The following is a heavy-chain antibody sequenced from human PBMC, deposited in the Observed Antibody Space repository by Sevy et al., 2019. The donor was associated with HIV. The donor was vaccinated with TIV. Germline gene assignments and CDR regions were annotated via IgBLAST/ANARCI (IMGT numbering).Heavy chain of an antibody. CDR2: INSGSGAI. Sequence: GGSLRLSCTASGFMFNSYSMNWVRQAPGTGLEWLSHINSGSGAISYADSVKGRFTISRDNAKNSLYLQMNSLRAEDTGVYYCVRTVSGTFRNDEYWGQGTLVTVSS. CDR1: GFMFNSYS. D-gene: IGHD3-16*02. J-gene: IGHJ4*02. V-gene: IGHV3-48*01. CDR3: VRTVSGTFRNDEY.